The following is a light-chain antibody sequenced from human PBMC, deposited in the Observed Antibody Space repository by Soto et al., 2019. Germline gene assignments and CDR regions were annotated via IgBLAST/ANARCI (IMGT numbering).Light chain of an antibody. CDR2: DVS. J-gene: IGLJ2*01. V-gene: IGLV2-14*01. Sequence: QSVLTQPASVSGSPGQSITISCTGTSSDVGGYNYVSWYQQHPSKAPKLMIYDVSNRPSGVSNRFSGSKSGNTASLTISGLQAEDEADYYCSSYTSSSTLNVVFGGGTQLTVL. CDR1: SSDVGGYNY. CDR3: SSYTSSSTLNVV.